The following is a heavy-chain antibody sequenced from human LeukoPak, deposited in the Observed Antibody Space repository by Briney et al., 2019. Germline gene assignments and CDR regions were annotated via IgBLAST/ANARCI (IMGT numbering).Heavy chain of an antibody. V-gene: IGHV3-48*01. J-gene: IGHJ4*02. CDR1: GFTFSSYS. Sequence: GGSLRLSCAASGFTFSSYSMNWVRQAPGKGLEWVSYISSSSSTIYYADSVKGRFTISRDNAKNSLYLQMNSLRAEDTAVYYCARDLTVVPAASWDYWGQGTLVTVSS. CDR3: ARDLTVVPAASWDY. D-gene: IGHD2-2*01. CDR2: ISSSSSTI.